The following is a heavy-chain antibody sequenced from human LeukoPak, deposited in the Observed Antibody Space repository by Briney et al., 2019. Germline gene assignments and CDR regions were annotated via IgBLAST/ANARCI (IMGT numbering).Heavy chain of an antibody. CDR1: GFTFSDYY. CDR3: ARDKSSSWRLRYYGMDV. Sequence: GGSLRLSCAASGFTFSDYYMSWIRQAPGKGLEWVSYISSSGSTIYYADSVKGRFTISRDNAKNSLYLQMNSLRAEDTDVYYCARDKSSSWRLRYYGMDVWGQGTTVTVSS. V-gene: IGHV3-11*01. D-gene: IGHD6-13*01. J-gene: IGHJ6*02. CDR2: ISSSGSTI.